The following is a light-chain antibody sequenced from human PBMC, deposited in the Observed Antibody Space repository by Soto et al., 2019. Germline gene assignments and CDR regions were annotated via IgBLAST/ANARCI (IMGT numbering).Light chain of an antibody. CDR1: SGDVGGYNF. CDR3: CSYASSTSYV. CDR2: DVT. V-gene: IGLV2-14*01. J-gene: IGLJ1*01. Sequence: QSALTQPASVSGSPGQSITISCTGTSGDVGGYNFVSWYQQYPGKAPKLMIHDVTARPSGVSIRFSGSKSSTTASLSISGLQPEDEADYYCCSYASSTSYVFGTGTKLTVL.